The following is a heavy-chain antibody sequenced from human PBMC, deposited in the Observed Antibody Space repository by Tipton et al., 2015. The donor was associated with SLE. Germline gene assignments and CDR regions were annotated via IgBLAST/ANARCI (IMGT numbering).Heavy chain of an antibody. D-gene: IGHD2-15*01. CDR3: ARCVGGYGMDV. Sequence: LRLSCSVSGGSISGSYWSWIRQPPRKGLEWIGYIYYSGSTNYNPSLMSRVTISVDTSKNQFTLKLNSVTTVDTAVYYCARCVGGYGMDVWGQGTTVTVSS. CDR1: GGSISGSY. J-gene: IGHJ6*02. CDR2: IYYSGST. V-gene: IGHV4-59*01.